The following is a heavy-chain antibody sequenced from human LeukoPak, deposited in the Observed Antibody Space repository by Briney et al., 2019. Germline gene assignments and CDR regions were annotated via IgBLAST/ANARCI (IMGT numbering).Heavy chain of an antibody. Sequence: SETLSLTCTVSGGSISSYYWSWIRQPPGKGLEWIGYIYYSGSTNYNPSLKSRVTISVDTSKNQFSLKLSSVTAADTAVYYCARRDVWFGELPGVRYYYYGMDVWGQGTTVTVSS. V-gene: IGHV4-59*12. CDR3: ARRDVWFGELPGVRYYYYGMDV. D-gene: IGHD3-10*01. CDR1: GGSISSYY. J-gene: IGHJ6*02. CDR2: IYYSGST.